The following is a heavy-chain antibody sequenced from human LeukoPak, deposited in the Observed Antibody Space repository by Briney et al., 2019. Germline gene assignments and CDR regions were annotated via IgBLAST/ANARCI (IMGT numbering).Heavy chain of an antibody. D-gene: IGHD5-24*01. J-gene: IGHJ4*02. V-gene: IGHV3-48*04. CDR2: ISSGSSSV. Sequence: GGSLRLSCSASGFTFSAYTMNWVRQAPGQGLEWVSYISSGSSSVYYADSVKGRFTISRDNAKNSLYLQMNSLRAEDTAVYYCARAGSRDPLLPSIPDYWGQGTLVTVSS. CDR1: GFTFSAYT. CDR3: ARAGSRDPLLPSIPDY.